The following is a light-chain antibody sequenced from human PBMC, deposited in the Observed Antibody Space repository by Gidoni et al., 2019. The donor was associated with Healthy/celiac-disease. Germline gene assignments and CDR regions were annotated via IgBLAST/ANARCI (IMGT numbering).Light chain of an antibody. CDR1: QGISSA. J-gene: IGKJ1*01. CDR3: QQLVT. CDR2: DAS. Sequence: AIQLTQSPSSLSASVGDRVTITCRASQGISSALAWYQQKPGKAPKLLIYDASSLESGVPSRFSGRGSGTDFTLTISSLQPEDFATYYCQQLVTFGQGTKVEIK. V-gene: IGKV1-13*02.